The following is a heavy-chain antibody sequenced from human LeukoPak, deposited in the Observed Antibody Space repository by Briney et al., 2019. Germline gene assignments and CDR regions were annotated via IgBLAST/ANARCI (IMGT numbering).Heavy chain of an antibody. D-gene: IGHD6-13*01. CDR3: ARPITGAGTDLGY. V-gene: IGHV5-51*01. CDR1: GYTFTSFF. CDR2: IYTGDSDT. Sequence: GESLKISRKASGYTFTSFFIGWVRQMPGQGLEWMGIIYTGDSDTRYSPSFQGQVTISVDKSISTAYLQWRSLKASDTAIYYCARPITGAGTDLGYWGQGTLVTVSS. J-gene: IGHJ4*02.